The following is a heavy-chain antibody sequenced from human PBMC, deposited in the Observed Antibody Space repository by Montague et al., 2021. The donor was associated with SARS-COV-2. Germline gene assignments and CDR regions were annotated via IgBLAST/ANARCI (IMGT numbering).Heavy chain of an antibody. Sequence: SLRLSCAASGFTVSSNYMSWVRQAPGKGLEWVSVIYSGGSTYYAASVKGSFTITSDNSKNTLHLQMISLGAEDTAVYYCSRDKAGATGGGWFDPWGQGTLVIVSS. CDR1: GFTVSSNY. J-gene: IGHJ5*02. V-gene: IGHV3-66*01. D-gene: IGHD1-26*01. CDR2: IYSGGST. CDR3: SRDKAGATGGGWFDP.